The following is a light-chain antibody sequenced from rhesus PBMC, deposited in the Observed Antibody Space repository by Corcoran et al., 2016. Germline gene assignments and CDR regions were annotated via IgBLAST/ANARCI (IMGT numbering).Light chain of an antibody. Sequence: DIVMTQTPLSLPVTPGEPASISCRSSQSLLHSNGYTYLFWYLQKPGQSPHFLIYLGSNGASGFPDRFSGSGSGTDFTLKISRVEAEDVGVYYCLQDIQLPLTFGGGTKVEIK. CDR2: LGS. V-gene: IGKV2-78*01. J-gene: IGKJ4*01. CDR1: QSLLHSNGYTY. CDR3: LQDIQLPLT.